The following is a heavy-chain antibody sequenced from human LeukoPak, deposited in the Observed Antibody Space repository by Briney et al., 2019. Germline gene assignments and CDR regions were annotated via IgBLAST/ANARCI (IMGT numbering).Heavy chain of an antibody. Sequence: SGPTLVNPTQTLTLTCTFSGFSLSTSGMCVSWIRRPPGKALEWLARINWDDDKYYSTSLKTRLTISKDTSKNQVVLTMTNMDPVDTATYYCARQYSSGWYWNYWGQGTLVTVSS. J-gene: IGHJ4*02. V-gene: IGHV2-70*11. CDR2: INWDDDK. CDR1: GFSLSTSGMC. D-gene: IGHD6-13*01. CDR3: ARQYSSGWYWNY.